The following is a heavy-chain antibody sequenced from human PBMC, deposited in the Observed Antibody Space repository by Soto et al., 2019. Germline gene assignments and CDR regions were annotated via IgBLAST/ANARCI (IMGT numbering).Heavy chain of an antibody. CDR3: AKDRHDYSETPYGMDV. J-gene: IGHJ6*02. D-gene: IGHD4-4*01. CDR1: GFTFSTYV. V-gene: IGHV3-23*01. Sequence: EVQLLESGGGLVQPGGYLRVSCAASGFTFSTYVMSWVRQAPGKGLEWVSGISGGGTSTKYADSVKGRFTISRDNSKNTVYLQMNTLGADDTAVYYCAKDRHDYSETPYGMDVWGQGTTVTVSS. CDR2: ISGGGTST.